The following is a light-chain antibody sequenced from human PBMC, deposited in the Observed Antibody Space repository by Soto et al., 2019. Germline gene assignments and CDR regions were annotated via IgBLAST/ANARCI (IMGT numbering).Light chain of an antibody. CDR1: QSVGASF. J-gene: IGKJ2*01. CDR2: FGS. CDR3: QHYAGLPST. Sequence: EIVLTQSPGTLSLSPGERATLSCRASQSVGASFIAWYQQKPGQAPRLLIYFGSHRATGFPDRFSGSGSGTDFTLTISRLEPEDFAIYYCQHYAGLPSTFGQGTKLEIK. V-gene: IGKV3-20*01.